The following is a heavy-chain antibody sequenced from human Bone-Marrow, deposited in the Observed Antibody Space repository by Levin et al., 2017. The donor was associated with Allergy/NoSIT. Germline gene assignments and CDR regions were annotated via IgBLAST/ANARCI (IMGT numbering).Heavy chain of an antibody. CDR2: IKSKADGGTT. D-gene: IGHD3-3*01. V-gene: IGHV3-15*01. J-gene: IGHJ6*02. Sequence: GGSLRLSCTASGFTFSTAWMSWVRQAPGKGLEWVGRIKSKADGGTTDYAAPVTDRVTISRDDTKNTLYLQMHSLNIEDTGVYYCTTDRRFLEWLLYPYYGMDVWGQGTTVTISS. CDR1: GFTFSTAW. CDR3: TTDRRFLEWLLYPYYGMDV.